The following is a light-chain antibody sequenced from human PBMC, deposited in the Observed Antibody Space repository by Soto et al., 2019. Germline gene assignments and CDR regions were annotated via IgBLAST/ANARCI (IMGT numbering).Light chain of an antibody. CDR2: AAS. Sequence: AILITQSPSSFSASTGDRVTITCRASQGISGYLAWYQQKPGKAPKLLIYAASTLQSGVPSRFSGSGSGTDFTLTISCLQSEDFATYYCQQYYSYPLTFGQGTKVDIK. J-gene: IGKJ1*01. V-gene: IGKV1-8*01. CDR1: QGISGY. CDR3: QQYYSYPLT.